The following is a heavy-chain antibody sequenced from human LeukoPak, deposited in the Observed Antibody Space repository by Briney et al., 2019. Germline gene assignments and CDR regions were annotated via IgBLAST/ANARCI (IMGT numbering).Heavy chain of an antibody. V-gene: IGHV4-4*07. CDR3: ARAYDTSGYFFAFDI. D-gene: IGHD3-22*01. CDR1: GGYISSYY. Sequence: PSETLSLTCTVSGGYISSYYWSWIRQPAGKGLEWIGRIYTSGSTNYNPSLKSRITMSVDTSKNQFSLKLSSVTAADTAVYYCARAYDTSGYFFAFDIWGQGTMVTVSS. CDR2: IYTSGST. J-gene: IGHJ3*02.